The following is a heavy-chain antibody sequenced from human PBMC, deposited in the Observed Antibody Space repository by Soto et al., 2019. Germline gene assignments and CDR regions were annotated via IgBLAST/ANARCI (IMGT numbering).Heavy chain of an antibody. V-gene: IGHV1-3*01. CDR2: INADNGNT. Sequence: ASVKVSCKASGYTFTSYAMHWVRQPPGQRLEWMGWINADNGNTKYSQKFQGRVTITRDTSASTAYMELSSLRSEDTALYYCAISYSNYALIDYYYYGMDVWGQGTTVTVSS. D-gene: IGHD4-4*01. CDR1: GYTFTSYA. CDR3: AISYSNYALIDYYYYGMDV. J-gene: IGHJ6*02.